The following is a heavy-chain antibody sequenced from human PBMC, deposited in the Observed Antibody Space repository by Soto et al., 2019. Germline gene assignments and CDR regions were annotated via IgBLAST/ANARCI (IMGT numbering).Heavy chain of an antibody. CDR1: GFTFDDYA. Sequence: EVQLVESGGGLVQPGRSLRLSCAASGFTFDDYAMHWVRQAPGKGLEWVSGISWNSGSIGYADSVKGRFTMSRDNAKNSLYLQMNSLRAEDTALYYCAKDVDGYQYWYFDLWGRGTLVTVSS. V-gene: IGHV3-9*01. J-gene: IGHJ2*01. D-gene: IGHD5-12*01. CDR2: ISWNSGSI. CDR3: AKDVDGYQYWYFDL.